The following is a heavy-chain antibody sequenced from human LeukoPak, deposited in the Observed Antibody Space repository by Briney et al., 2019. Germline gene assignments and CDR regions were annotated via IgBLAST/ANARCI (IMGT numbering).Heavy chain of an antibody. J-gene: IGHJ5*02. CDR2: IHSDGSVT. CDR3: ARSDWFDP. V-gene: IGHV3-74*01. Sequence: PGGSLRLSCAASGFTFNQYWMHWVRQAPGKGLVWVSRIHSDGSVTSYADSVKGRFTISRDNAKNTVYLQMNNLRADHTAVYYCARSDWFDPWGQGTLVTVSS. CDR1: GFTFNQYW.